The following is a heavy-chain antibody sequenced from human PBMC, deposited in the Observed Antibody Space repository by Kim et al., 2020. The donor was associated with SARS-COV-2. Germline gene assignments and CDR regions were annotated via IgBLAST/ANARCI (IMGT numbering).Heavy chain of an antibody. CDR1: GFTFSDYY. J-gene: IGHJ3*02. CDR3: ARVLCSSTSCYDAFDI. CDR2: ISSSGSTI. Sequence: GGSLRLSCAASGFTFSDYYMSWIRQAPGKGLEWVSYISSSGSTIYYADSVKGRFTISRDNAKNSLYLQMNSLRAEDTAVYYCARVLCSSTSCYDAFDIWGQGTMVTVSS. D-gene: IGHD2-2*01. V-gene: IGHV3-11*04.